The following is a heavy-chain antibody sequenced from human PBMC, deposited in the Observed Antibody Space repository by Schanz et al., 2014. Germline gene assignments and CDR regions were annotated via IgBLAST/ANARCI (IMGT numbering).Heavy chain of an antibody. CDR1: GFTFSYYN. CDR3: AKEVGATLFHWFDP. V-gene: IGHV3-21*04. D-gene: IGHD1-26*01. J-gene: IGHJ5*02. CDR2: ISNGGGYI. Sequence: LQLVESGGGVVQPGRSLRLSCAASGFTFSYYNMNWVRQAPGKGLEWVSSISNGGGYIYYADSVKGRFTISRDNAKNSVYLQMHSLRAEDTAVYYCAKEVGATLFHWFDPWGQGTLVTVSS.